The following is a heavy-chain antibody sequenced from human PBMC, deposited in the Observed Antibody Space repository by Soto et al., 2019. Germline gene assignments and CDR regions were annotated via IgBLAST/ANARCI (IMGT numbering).Heavy chain of an antibody. V-gene: IGHV1-69*02. Sequence: QVQLVQSGAEVKKPGSSVKVSCKASGDTFNFYTINWVRQAPGLGLEWMGRFNPILSFSNSALKFQGRVTLTADKSTSTAYMVLSSLRSEATARYYCATSFGSGSRAFDYWGQGALVTVSS. J-gene: IGHJ4*02. CDR3: ATSFGSGSRAFDY. CDR1: GDTFNFYT. D-gene: IGHD3-10*01. CDR2: FNPILSFS.